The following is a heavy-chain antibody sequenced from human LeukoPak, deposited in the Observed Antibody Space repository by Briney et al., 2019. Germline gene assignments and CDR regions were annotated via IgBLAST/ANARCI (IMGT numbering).Heavy chain of an antibody. V-gene: IGHV3-21*01. J-gene: IGHJ4*02. CDR3: ARQAAGDYHFDS. Sequence: GGSLRLSCAASGFTFSTYGMHWVRPAPGKGLEWVSSISSSSTYIYDADLAKGRFTISRDNSKNSLYLQMNSLGAEDTAVYYCARQAAGDYHFDSWGQGTLVTVSS. CDR1: GFTFSTYG. D-gene: IGHD4-17*01. CDR2: ISSSSTYI.